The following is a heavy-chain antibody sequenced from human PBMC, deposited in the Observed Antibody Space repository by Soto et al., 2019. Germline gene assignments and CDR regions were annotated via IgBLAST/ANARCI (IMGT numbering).Heavy chain of an antibody. CDR3: ARGRTRGARDFDY. J-gene: IGHJ4*02. V-gene: IGHV1-18*01. D-gene: IGHD3-10*01. CDR1: GYTFNTYG. CDR2: ISAYNGHA. Sequence: QVQLVQSGAEVKRPGASVRVSCKASGYTFNTYGISWVRQAPGQGLEWMGWISAYNGHADYAQKFQVRVTMTTDTSTNTGSRELRGLRCADTAVYYCARGRTRGARDFDYWGQGTRVTVSS.